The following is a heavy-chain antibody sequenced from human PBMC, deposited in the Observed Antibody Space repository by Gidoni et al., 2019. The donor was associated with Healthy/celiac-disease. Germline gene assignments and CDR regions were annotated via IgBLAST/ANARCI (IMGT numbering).Heavy chain of an antibody. CDR3: TRHNDFWRGYYGVGAPDY. CDR2: IRSKANSYAT. CDR1: GFTFSGSA. D-gene: IGHD3-3*01. Sequence: EVQLVESGGGLVQPGGSRKLSCAASGFTFSGSAMHWVRQASGKGLEWVGRIRSKANSYATAYAASVKGRFTISRDDSKNTAYLQMNSLKTEDTAVYYCTRHNDFWRGYYGVGAPDYWGQGTLVTVSS. V-gene: IGHV3-73*01. J-gene: IGHJ4*02.